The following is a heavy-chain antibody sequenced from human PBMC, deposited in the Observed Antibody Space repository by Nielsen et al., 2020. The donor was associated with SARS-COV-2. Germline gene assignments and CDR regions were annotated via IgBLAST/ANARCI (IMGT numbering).Heavy chain of an antibody. Sequence: ASVKVSCKASGYTFTSYAMNWVRQVPGQGLEWMGWINTNTGNPTYAQGFTGRFVFSLDTSVSTAYLQISSLKAEDTAVYYCARTNMDYYGNLIGRGDVWGQGTTVTVSS. V-gene: IGHV7-4-1*02. D-gene: IGHD1-26*01. J-gene: IGHJ6*02. CDR1: GYTFTSYA. CDR2: INTNTGNP. CDR3: ARTNMDYYGNLIGRGDV.